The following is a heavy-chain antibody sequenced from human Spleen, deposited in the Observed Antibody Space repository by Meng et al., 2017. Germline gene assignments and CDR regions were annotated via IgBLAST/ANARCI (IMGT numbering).Heavy chain of an antibody. V-gene: IGHV1-18*01. CDR3: VTRGNPYLNC. Sequence: LVQSGAGVKKPGASVKASCDASGYTLSRDGFSWVRQAPGQGLEWLGWINTYTGKADYAQKFQGRVTLTTDTFTSTAYMELRSLRSDDTAVYYCVTRGNPYLNCWGQGTLVTVSS. CDR1: GYTLSRDG. CDR2: INTYTGKA. J-gene: IGHJ4*02.